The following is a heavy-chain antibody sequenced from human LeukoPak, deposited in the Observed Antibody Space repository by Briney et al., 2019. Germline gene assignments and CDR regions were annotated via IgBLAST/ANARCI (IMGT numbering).Heavy chain of an antibody. CDR1: GFTFSNYA. CDR2: ISSSGDNA. D-gene: IGHD1-26*01. V-gene: IGHV3-23*01. J-gene: IGHJ6*02. Sequence: GGSLRLSCAASGFTFSNYAMNWVRQAPGKGLEWVSLISSSGDNAYYADSVRGRFTISRDKSKNTVSLQMDSLRGEDTAVYYCAKDVRVGGGGMDVWGQGTPVTVSS. CDR3: AKDVRVGGGGMDV.